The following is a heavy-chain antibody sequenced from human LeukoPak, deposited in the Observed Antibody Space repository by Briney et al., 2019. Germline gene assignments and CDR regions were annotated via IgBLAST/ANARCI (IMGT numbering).Heavy chain of an antibody. CDR3: ARGGGYSYAAGFDY. CDR2: IYSSGST. CDR1: GDSVSSHSYY. V-gene: IGHV4-61*01. J-gene: IGHJ4*02. D-gene: IGHD5-18*01. Sequence: PSETLSLTCSVSGDSVSSHSYYWSWIRQPPGKGLEWIGCIYSSGSTNYNPSLKSRVTISVDTSRNQFSLRLSSVTAADTAVYYCARGGGYSYAAGFDYWGQGTLVTVSS.